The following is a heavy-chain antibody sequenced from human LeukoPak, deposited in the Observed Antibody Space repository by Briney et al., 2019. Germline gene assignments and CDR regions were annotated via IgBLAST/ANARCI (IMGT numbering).Heavy chain of an antibody. V-gene: IGHV3-23*01. CDR1: GFTFSSYA. D-gene: IGHD1-26*01. CDR3: AKDRARVGATFFDY. CDR2: ISGSGGST. J-gene: IGHJ4*02. Sequence: PGGSLRLSCAASGFTFSSYAMSWVRQAPGKGLEWVSAISGSGGSTYYADSVKGRFTISRDNSKNTLYLQMNGLRAEDTAVYYCAKDRARVGATFFDYWGQGTLVTVSS.